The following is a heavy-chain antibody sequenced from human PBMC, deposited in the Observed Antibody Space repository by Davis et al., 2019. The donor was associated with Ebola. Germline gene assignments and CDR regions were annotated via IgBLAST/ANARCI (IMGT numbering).Heavy chain of an antibody. Sequence: PGGSLRLSCAASGFTFSSYEMNWVRQAPGKGLEWVSYISSSGSTIYYADSVKGRFTISRDNAKNSLYLQMNSLRAEDTAVYYCAREAAATGLLVGDPDFDYWGQGTLVTVSS. CDR3: AREAAATGLLVGDPDFDY. CDR2: ISSSGSTI. J-gene: IGHJ4*02. V-gene: IGHV3-48*03. CDR1: GFTFSSYE. D-gene: IGHD2-15*01.